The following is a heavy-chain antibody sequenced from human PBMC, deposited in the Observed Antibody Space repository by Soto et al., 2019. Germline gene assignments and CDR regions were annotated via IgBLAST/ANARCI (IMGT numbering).Heavy chain of an antibody. CDR2: IYYSGST. V-gene: IGHV4-39*01. D-gene: IGHD3-9*01. CDR1: GGSISSSSYY. CDR3: ARHPRYFSYYHYMDA. J-gene: IGHJ6*03. Sequence: SETLSLTCTVSGGSISSSSYYWGWIRQPPGKGLEWIGSIYYSGSTYYNPSLKSRVTISVDSSKSQFSLKLSSVTAADTAVYYCARHPRYFSYYHYMDAWGKGTTVTVSS.